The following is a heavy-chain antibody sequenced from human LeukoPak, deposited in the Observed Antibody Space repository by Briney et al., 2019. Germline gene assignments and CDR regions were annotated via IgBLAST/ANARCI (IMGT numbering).Heavy chain of an antibody. CDR2: IYYSGST. CDR1: GGSISSSSYY. V-gene: IGHV4-39*01. Sequence: SETLSLTCTVSGGSISSSSYYWGWIRQPPGKGLEWIGSIYYSGSTYYNPSLKSRVTISVDTSKNQFSLKLSSVTAADTAVYYCARHREYSYGYDYWGQGTLVTVSS. D-gene: IGHD5-18*01. J-gene: IGHJ4*02. CDR3: ARHREYSYGYDY.